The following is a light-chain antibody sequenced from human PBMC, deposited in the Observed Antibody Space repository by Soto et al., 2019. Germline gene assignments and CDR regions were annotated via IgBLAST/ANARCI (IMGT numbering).Light chain of an antibody. CDR3: QSYDSSLSVV. J-gene: IGLJ2*01. CDR1: SSNIGAGYD. CDR2: GNS. V-gene: IGLV1-40*01. Sequence: QSVLTQPPSVSGAPGQRVTISCTGSSSNIGAGYDVHWYQQPPGTVPKLLIYGNSNRPSGVPDRFSGSKSGTSASLAITGLQADDEADYYCQSYDSSLSVVFGGGTKLTVL.